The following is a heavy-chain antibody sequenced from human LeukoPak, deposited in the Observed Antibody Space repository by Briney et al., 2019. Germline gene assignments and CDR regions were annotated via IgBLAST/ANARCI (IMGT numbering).Heavy chain of an antibody. CDR1: GFTFGDYA. D-gene: IGHD3-22*01. J-gene: IGHJ4*02. V-gene: IGHV3-49*04. CDR2: IRSKAYGGTT. Sequence: PGGSLRLSCTTSGFTFGDYAMSWVRQAPGKGLEWVGFIRSKAYGGTTGYAASVKGRFTISRDDSKSIAYLQMNSLKTEDTAVYYCQTYYYDTSGYYYIDQWGQGTLVTVSS. CDR3: QTYYYDTSGYYYIDQ.